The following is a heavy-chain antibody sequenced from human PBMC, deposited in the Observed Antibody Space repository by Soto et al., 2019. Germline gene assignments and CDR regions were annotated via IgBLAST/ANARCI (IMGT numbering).Heavy chain of an antibody. CDR1: GGSISSGDYW. CDR2: IYYSGST. CDR3: ARGASP. J-gene: IGHJ5*02. V-gene: IGHV4-31*03. Sequence: QVQLQESGPGLVKPSQTLSLTCTVSGGSISSGDYWWSWIRQYPGKGLEWIGNIYYSGSTHYNPSLTSRVTISVDTSKNQFSLKLSSVTAADTALYYCARGASPWCQGTLVTVSS.